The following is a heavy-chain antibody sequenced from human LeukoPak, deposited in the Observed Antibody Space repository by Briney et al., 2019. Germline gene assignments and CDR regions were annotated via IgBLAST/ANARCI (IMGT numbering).Heavy chain of an antibody. J-gene: IGHJ4*02. CDR3: ARDLVDGVGAPGAY. CDR2: ITPYNGNT. CDR1: GYTFTSYG. Sequence: GASVKVSCKASGYTFTSYGISWARQAPGQGLEWMGWITPYNGNTNYAQKLQGRVTITTDTSTSTAYMELRSLRSDDTAVFYCARDLVDGVGAPGAYWGQGALVTVSS. D-gene: IGHD1-26*01. V-gene: IGHV1-18*01.